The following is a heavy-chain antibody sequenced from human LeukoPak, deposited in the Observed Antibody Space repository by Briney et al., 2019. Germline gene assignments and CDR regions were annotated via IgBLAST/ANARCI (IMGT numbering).Heavy chain of an antibody. J-gene: IGHJ5*02. CDR2: ISAYNGNT. D-gene: IGHD4-17*01. CDR1: GYTFTSYG. CDR3: ARAPRTVTTFYKWFDP. V-gene: IGHV1-18*01. Sequence: ASVKVSCKASGYTFTSYGISWVRQAPGQALEWMGWISAYNGNTNYAQKLQGRVTMTTDTSTSTAYMELRSLRSDDTAVYYCARAPRTVTTFYKWFDPWGQGTLVTVSS.